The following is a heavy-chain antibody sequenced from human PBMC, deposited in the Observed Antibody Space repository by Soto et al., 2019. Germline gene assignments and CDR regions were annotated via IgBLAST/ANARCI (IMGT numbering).Heavy chain of an antibody. D-gene: IGHD1-1*01. Sequence: ASVKVSCKASGYTFTTHAMHWVRQAPGQSLEWMGWINGGTGQTKHSQRFQGRVNITRDTSASTAYMDLSSLRSEDTAVYYCARGKGMEENYYYYGLDVWGQGTTVTVSS. CDR3: ARGKGMEENYYYYGLDV. J-gene: IGHJ6*02. CDR2: INGGTGQT. V-gene: IGHV1-3*01. CDR1: GYTFTTHA.